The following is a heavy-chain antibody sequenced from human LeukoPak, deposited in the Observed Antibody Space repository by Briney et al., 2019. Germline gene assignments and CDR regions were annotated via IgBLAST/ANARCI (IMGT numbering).Heavy chain of an antibody. CDR3: AREGVAIFGVVSRYNWFDP. Sequence: SVKVSCKASGGTFSSYAFSWVRQAPGQGLEWMGGIIPMFGTTYYAQKFQGRVTITADESTSTAYMELSSLRSEDTAVYFCAREGVAIFGVVSRYNWFDPWGQGTLVTVSS. CDR1: GGTFSSYA. D-gene: IGHD3-3*01. CDR2: IIPMFGTT. V-gene: IGHV1-69*13. J-gene: IGHJ5*02.